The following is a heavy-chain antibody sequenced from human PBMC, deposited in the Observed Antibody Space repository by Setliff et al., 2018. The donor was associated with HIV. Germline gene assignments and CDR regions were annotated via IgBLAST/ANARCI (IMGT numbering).Heavy chain of an antibody. CDR1: GGSISSYY. V-gene: IGHV4-59*01. CDR2: IYYSGST. J-gene: IGHJ4*02. CDR3: ARVSSGYDLDY. Sequence: SETLSLTCTVSGGSISSYYWSWIRQPPGKGLEWIGYIYYSGSTNYHPSLKSRVTISVDTSKNQFSLKLSSVTAADTAVYSCARVSSGYDLDYWGQGTLVTVSS. D-gene: IGHD5-12*01.